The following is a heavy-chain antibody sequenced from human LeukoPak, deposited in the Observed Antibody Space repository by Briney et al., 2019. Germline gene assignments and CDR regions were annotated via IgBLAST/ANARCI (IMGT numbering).Heavy chain of an antibody. D-gene: IGHD3-10*01. CDR2: INPNSGGT. Sequence: ASVKVSCTASGYTFTGYYMHWVRQAPGQGLEWMGWINPNSGGTNYAQKFQGRVTMTRDTSISTAYMELSRLRSDDTAVYYCARAYYYGSGSSAANDIWGQGTMVTVSS. CDR1: GYTFTGYY. CDR3: ARAYYYGSGSSAANDI. J-gene: IGHJ3*02. V-gene: IGHV1-2*02.